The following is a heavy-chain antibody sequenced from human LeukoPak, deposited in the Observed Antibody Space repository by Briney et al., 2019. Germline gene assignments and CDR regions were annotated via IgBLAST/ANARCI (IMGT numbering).Heavy chain of an antibody. D-gene: IGHD2-15*01. CDR1: GGSFSGNY. V-gene: IGHV4-34*01. CDR2: IYYSGST. J-gene: IGHJ5*02. Sequence: SEALSLTCAVYGGSFSGNYWSWIRQPPGKGLEWIGSIYYSGSTYYNPSLKSRVTISVDTSKNQFSLKLSSVTAADTAVYYCARRYCSGGSCYSTAAFDPWGQGTLVTVSS. CDR3: ARRYCSGGSCYSTAAFDP.